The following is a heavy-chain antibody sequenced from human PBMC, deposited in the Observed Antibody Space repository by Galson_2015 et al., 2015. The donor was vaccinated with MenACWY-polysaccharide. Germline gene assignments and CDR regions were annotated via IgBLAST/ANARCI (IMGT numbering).Heavy chain of an antibody. CDR1: GFTFKHYG. Sequence: SLRLSCAASGFTFKHYGMHWVRQAPGMGLEWVAFIRHDGTNEDYVDSVRGRFTISRDNSKNTLYLQMSSLRTEDTAVYFCAKQAYSSGCDYWGLGTLVTVSS. D-gene: IGHD6-19*01. CDR2: IRHDGTNE. J-gene: IGHJ4*02. V-gene: IGHV3-30*02. CDR3: AKQAYSSGCDY.